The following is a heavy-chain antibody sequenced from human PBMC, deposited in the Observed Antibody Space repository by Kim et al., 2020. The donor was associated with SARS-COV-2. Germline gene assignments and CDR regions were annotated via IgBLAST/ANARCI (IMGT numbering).Heavy chain of an antibody. J-gene: IGHJ4*02. D-gene: IGHD3-3*01. CDR3: ARHQSYDFWDLGY. Sequence: YSPSFQGHVTISADKSISTAYLQWSSLKASDTAMYYCARHQSYDFWDLGYWGQGTLVTVSS. V-gene: IGHV5-10-1*01.